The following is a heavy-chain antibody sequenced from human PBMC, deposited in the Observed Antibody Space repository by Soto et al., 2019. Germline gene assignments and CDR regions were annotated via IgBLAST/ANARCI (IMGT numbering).Heavy chain of an antibody. CDR1: GFTFSSYG. CDR3: ANLGGSSSSFVFDY. V-gene: IGHV3-30*18. J-gene: IGHJ4*02. D-gene: IGHD6-6*01. CDR2: ISYDGSNK. Sequence: GGSLRLSCAASGFTFSSYGMHWVRQAPGKGLEWVAVISYDGSNKYYADSVKGRFTISRDNSKNTLYLQMNSLRAEDTAVYYCANLGGSSSSFVFDYWGQGTLVTVSS.